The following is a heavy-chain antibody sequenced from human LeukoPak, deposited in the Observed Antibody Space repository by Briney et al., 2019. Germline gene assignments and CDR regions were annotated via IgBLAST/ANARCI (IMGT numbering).Heavy chain of an antibody. Sequence: LTGGSLRLSCAASGFTVSSNYMSWVRQAPGKGLEWVSYISSSGSTIYYADSVKGRFTISRDNAKNSLYLQMNSLRAEDTAVYYCARGHIAVAGTFWFDPWGQGTLVTVSS. CDR3: ARGHIAVAGTFWFDP. V-gene: IGHV3-48*03. J-gene: IGHJ5*02. CDR1: GFTVSSNY. CDR2: ISSSGSTI. D-gene: IGHD6-19*01.